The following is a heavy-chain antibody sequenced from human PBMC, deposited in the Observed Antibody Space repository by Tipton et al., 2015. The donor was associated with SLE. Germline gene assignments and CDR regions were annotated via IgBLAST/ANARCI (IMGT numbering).Heavy chain of an antibody. CDR1: GGSISSGSYY. CDR3: ARSLYCSGGSCSLNFDY. CDR2: IYYSGST. V-gene: IGHV4-61*10. Sequence: TLSLTCTVSGGSISSGSYYWTWIRQPAGKGLEWIGYIYYSGSTNYNPSLKSRVTISVDTSKNQFSLKLSSVTAADTAVYYCARSLYCSGGSCSLNFDYWGQGTLVTVSS. J-gene: IGHJ4*02. D-gene: IGHD2-15*01.